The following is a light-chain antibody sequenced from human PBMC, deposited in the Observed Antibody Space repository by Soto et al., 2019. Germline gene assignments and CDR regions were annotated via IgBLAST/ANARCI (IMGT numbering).Light chain of an antibody. Sequence: QSVLTQPPSVSAAPGQKVTISCSGSSANIGSNNVSWYQHLPGTAPKLVIYDSDRRPSEIPDRFSGSKSGTSATLDITGLQTGDEADYYCGAWDGSLSVVLFGGGTKVTVL. V-gene: IGLV1-51*01. CDR2: DSD. CDR3: GAWDGSLSVVL. CDR1: SANIGSNN. J-gene: IGLJ2*01.